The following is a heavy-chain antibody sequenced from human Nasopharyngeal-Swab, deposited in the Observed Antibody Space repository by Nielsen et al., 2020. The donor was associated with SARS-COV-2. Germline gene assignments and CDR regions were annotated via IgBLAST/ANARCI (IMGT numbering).Heavy chain of an antibody. V-gene: IGHV3-30*18. Sequence: SPNISCASPGFPFSSYGLHWVRQAPGKGPVWVAVISYDGSNKYYADSVKGRFTISRDNSKNTLYLQMNSLRAEDTAVYYCAKVLTGYIGLDYWGQGTLVTVSS. CDR1: GFPFSSYG. D-gene: IGHD3-9*01. CDR2: ISYDGSNK. J-gene: IGHJ4*02. CDR3: AKVLTGYIGLDY.